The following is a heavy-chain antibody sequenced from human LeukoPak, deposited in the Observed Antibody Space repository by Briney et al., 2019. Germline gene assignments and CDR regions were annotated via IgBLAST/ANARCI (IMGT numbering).Heavy chain of an antibody. CDR2: IYYSGST. CDR3: ARSISEVDLAFDI. D-gene: IGHD5-12*01. Sequence: SETLSLTCTVSGGSISSYYWSWIRQPPGKGLEWIGYIYYSGSTNYNPSLKSRVTISIDTSKNQFSLKLSSVTAADTAVYYCARSISEVDLAFDIWGQGTMVTVSS. V-gene: IGHV4-59*08. CDR1: GGSISSYY. J-gene: IGHJ3*02.